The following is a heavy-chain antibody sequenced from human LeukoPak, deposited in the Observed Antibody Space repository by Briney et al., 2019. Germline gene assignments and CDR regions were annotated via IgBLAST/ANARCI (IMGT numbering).Heavy chain of an antibody. D-gene: IGHD1-26*01. CDR2: ISSSGSTI. CDR3: AREGGSYSNYFDY. V-gene: IGHV3-48*03. J-gene: IGHJ4*02. CDR1: GFTSSSYE. Sequence: PGGSLRLSCAASGFTSSSYEMNWVRQAPGKGLEWVSYISSSGSTIYYADSVKGRFTISRDNAKNSLYLQMNSLKAEDTAIYYCAREGGSYSNYFDYWGQGTLVTVSS.